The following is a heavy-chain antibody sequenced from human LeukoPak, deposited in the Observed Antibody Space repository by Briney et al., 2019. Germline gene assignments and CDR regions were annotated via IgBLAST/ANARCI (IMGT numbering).Heavy chain of an antibody. Sequence: SETLSLTCTVSGGSISSYYWSWIRQPPGKGLEWIGYIYHSGSTYYNPSLKGRVTISVDRSKNQFSLKLSSVTAADTAVYYCARAEYSSSTGGAFDIWAKGQWSPSLQ. CDR2: IYHSGST. CDR1: GGSISSYY. D-gene: IGHD6-6*01. V-gene: IGHV4-59*12. J-gene: IGHJ3*02. CDR3: ARAEYSSSTGGAFDI.